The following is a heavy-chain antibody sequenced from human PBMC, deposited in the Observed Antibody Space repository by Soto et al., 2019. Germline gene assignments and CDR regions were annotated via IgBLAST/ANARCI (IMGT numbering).Heavy chain of an antibody. CDR1: GYTFINYG. CDR2: IKVGNGDT. V-gene: IGHV1-3*01. J-gene: IGHJ4*02. Sequence: QVQLVQSGAEVKKPGASVKVSCKASGYTFINYGIHWVRQAPGQRPEWMGWIKVGNGDTKYSQKFQGRVTIARDTSASTAYMELSSLRSEDTAVYFCGRDGHVYGSGRGYLASWGQGTLVIISS. CDR3: GRDGHVYGSGRGYLAS. D-gene: IGHD3-10*01.